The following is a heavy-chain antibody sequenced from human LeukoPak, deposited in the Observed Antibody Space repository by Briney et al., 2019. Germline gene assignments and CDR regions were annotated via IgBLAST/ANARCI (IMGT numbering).Heavy chain of an antibody. V-gene: IGHV3-23*01. J-gene: IGHJ2*01. CDR2: ISGSGDST. CDR1: GFAFSSFA. D-gene: IGHD1-26*01. CDR3: AKGHSGTSGHCFDL. Sequence: GGSLRLSCAPSGFAFSSFAMTWVRLTPGRGLEWVSFISGSGDSTNYADSVNVRFTISRDNSRNTLYLQMNSLRAEDTAVYYCAKGHSGTSGHCFDLWGRGTLVTVSS.